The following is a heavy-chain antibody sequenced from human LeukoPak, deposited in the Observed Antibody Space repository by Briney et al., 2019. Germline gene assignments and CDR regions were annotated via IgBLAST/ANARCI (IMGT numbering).Heavy chain of an antibody. CDR3: ARLRDNWEDY. Sequence: GGSLKISCKGSGYTFTSYWIVWVRQMPGKGPEWMGMVFPGDSDTKYSPSFEGQITISADKSISSAYLQWSSLKASDTAIYYCARLRDNWEDYWGQGTLVTVSS. CDR2: VFPGDSDT. D-gene: IGHD1-20*01. V-gene: IGHV5-51*01. CDR1: GYTFTSYW. J-gene: IGHJ4*02.